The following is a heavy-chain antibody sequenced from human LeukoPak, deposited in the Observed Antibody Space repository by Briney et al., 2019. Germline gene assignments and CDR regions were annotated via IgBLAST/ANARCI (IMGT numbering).Heavy chain of an antibody. J-gene: IGHJ4*02. CDR1: GYSFGDYG. CDR3: ARDDSGAKVDIDY. D-gene: IGHD5-12*01. V-gene: IGHV1-18*01. CDR2: ISAYNGNR. Sequence: ASVKVSCKASGYSFGDYGFSWVRPAPGQGLEWLGWISAYNGNRNYAQKVEGRATMTTDTSTSTAYLELRGLRPDDTAVYYCARDDSGAKVDIDYWGQGTLLIVSS.